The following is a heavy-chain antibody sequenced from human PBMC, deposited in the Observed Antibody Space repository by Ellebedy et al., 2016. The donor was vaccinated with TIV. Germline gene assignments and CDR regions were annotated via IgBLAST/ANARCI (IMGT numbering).Heavy chain of an antibody. Sequence: GESLKISCAASGFTFRSYWMSWVRQAPGKGLEWLANIKDDGREKYSVDSVEGRFTVSRDNAKNSLYLQMNSLRVEDTALYFCARGYYGLDVWGQGTTVTVSS. CDR3: ARGYYGLDV. J-gene: IGHJ6*02. CDR2: IKDDGREK. CDR1: GFTFRSYW. V-gene: IGHV3-7*01.